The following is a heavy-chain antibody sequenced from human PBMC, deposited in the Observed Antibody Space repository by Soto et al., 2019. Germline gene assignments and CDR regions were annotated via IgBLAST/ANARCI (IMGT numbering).Heavy chain of an antibody. CDR3: VRDGAGGYGLGWFDP. CDR1: GDSISRGGYY. Sequence: QMQLQESGPGLVKPSQTLSLTCTVSGDSISRGGYYYNWIRHLPGKGLEWIGYIYHTGSTNYNPSFKSRVTISVDTSKNQLSLELRSVTAADTAVYYWVRDGAGGYGLGWFDPWGQGTRVTVSS. J-gene: IGHJ5*01. V-gene: IGHV4-31*03. CDR2: IYHTGST. D-gene: IGHD2-15*01.